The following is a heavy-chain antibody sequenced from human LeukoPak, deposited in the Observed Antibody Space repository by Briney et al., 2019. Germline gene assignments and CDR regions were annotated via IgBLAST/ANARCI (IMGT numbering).Heavy chain of an antibody. V-gene: IGHV7-4-1*02. J-gene: IGHJ4*02. CDR3: ARGYCSGGTCPTFIDY. CDR1: GYTFTSYA. Sequence: ASVKVSCKASGYTFTSYAMNWVRQAPGQGLEWMGWINTDTGNPTYAQGFTGRFVFSLDTSVSTAYLQISSLKAEDTAVYYCARGYCSGGTCPTFIDYWGQGTLVTVSS. CDR2: INTDTGNP. D-gene: IGHD2-15*01.